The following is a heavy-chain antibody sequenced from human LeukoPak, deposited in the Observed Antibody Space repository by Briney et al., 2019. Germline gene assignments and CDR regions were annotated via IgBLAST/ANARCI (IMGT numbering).Heavy chain of an antibody. Sequence: GESLKISCKGSGYSFTSHWIAWVRQMPGKGLEWMGTIYPGDSDTRYSPSFQGQVTISADKSISTAYSQWNSLKASDTAMYYCARHAVRDGYNRHNDYWGQGTLVTVSS. CDR3: ARHAVRDGYNRHNDY. CDR2: IYPGDSDT. D-gene: IGHD5-24*01. CDR1: GYSFTSHW. V-gene: IGHV5-51*01. J-gene: IGHJ4*02.